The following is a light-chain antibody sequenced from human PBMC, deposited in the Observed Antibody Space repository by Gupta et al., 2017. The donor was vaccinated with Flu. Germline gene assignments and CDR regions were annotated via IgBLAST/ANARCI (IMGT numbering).Light chain of an antibody. J-gene: IGKJ1*01. Sequence: DIVMTQSPDSLAVSLGERATINCKSSQSLLYSSTNENYLAWYQQKPGQPPKLLIYWASTRESGVPDRFSGSGSGTYFTLTISSLQAEDVAVYYCQQYYDIRGTFGQGTKVEIK. CDR2: WAS. CDR3: QQYYDIRGT. V-gene: IGKV4-1*01. CDR1: QSLLYSSTNENY.